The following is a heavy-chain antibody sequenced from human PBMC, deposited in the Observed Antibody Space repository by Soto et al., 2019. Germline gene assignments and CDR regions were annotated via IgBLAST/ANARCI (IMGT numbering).Heavy chain of an antibody. J-gene: IGHJ4*02. CDR1: GVSITSHY. CDR3: TVGGAGHPCDC. CDR2: IHYSGST. V-gene: IGHV4-59*11. Sequence: QVQLQESGPGLVKPSETLSLTCTVSGVSITSHYWTWIRQPPGKGLEWLGTIHYSGSTNYSPSLKGRVIISVYTAENQSSLKVGSVTAADASVYYCTVGGAGHPCDCWGQGTLVTVSS. D-gene: IGHD3-16*01.